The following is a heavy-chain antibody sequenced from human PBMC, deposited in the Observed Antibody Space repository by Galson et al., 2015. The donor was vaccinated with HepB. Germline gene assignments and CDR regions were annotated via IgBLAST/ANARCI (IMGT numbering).Heavy chain of an antibody. J-gene: IGHJ6*02. CDR3: ARFRAMTTHYYYFGMDV. Sequence: SVKVSCKASGYTFTNYPICWVRQAPGQGPEWMGWINTYNGYTNYAQKFQGRITITTDTSSSTAYMELRSLRSDDTAAFYCARFRAMTTHYYYFGMDVWGQGTTVTVSS. CDR2: INTYNGYT. D-gene: IGHD1-1*01. CDR1: GYTFTNYP. V-gene: IGHV1-18*01.